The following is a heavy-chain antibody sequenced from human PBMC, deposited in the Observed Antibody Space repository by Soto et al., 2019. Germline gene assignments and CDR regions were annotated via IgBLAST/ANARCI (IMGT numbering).Heavy chain of an antibody. V-gene: IGHV3-33*01. CDR1: GFTFSSYG. D-gene: IGHD3-3*01. J-gene: IGHJ6*02. CDR2: IWYDGSNK. CDR3: ARDTNDFWSGYYSYGMDV. Sequence: PGGPLRLSCAASGFTFSSYGMHWVRQAPGKGLEWVAVIWYDGSNKYYADSVKGRFTISRDNSKNTLYLQMNSLRAEDTAVYYCARDTNDFWSGYYSYGMDVWGQGTTVTVSS.